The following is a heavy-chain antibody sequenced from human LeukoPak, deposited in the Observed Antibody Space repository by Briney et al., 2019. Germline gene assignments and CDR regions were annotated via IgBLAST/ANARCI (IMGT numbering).Heavy chain of an antibody. D-gene: IGHD5-18*01. V-gene: IGHV1-2*02. CDR3: ARRASEYSHDAFDI. Sequence: ASVTVSCKASGYTFTDYHMHWVRQAPGQGLEWMGWINPNSRGTDSAQKFQGRFSMTRDTSISTAYMELSRLRSDDTAVYYCARRASEYSHDAFDIWSQGTMVTVSS. J-gene: IGHJ3*02. CDR1: GYTFTDYH. CDR2: INPNSRGT.